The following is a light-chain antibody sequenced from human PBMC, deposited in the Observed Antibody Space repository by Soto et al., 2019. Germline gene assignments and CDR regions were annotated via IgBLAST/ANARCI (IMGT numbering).Light chain of an antibody. CDR1: KSDIGAYDF. CDR3: KSYAGSNTYV. V-gene: IGLV2-8*01. Sequence: QSALTQPPSASGSPGQSVTISCTGTKSDIGAYDFVSWYQHHPGKAPQLIIYEVVQRPSAVPDRFSGSKSGNTASLTVSGLHAADEGDYFCKSYAGSNTYVFGTGTKLTVL. J-gene: IGLJ1*01. CDR2: EVV.